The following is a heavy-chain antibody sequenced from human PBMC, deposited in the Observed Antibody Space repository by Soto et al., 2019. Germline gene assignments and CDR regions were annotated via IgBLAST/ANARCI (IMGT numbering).Heavy chain of an antibody. CDR2: IYWDDAK. J-gene: IGHJ4*02. Sequence: QITLKESGPTLVKPTQTLTLTCTFSGFSLNTRGVGVGWIRQPPGKALEWLTLIYWDDAKEYSPSLKSRLTITNDTSKNQVVLIMTNIDAVDTATYYCVHKGEGERLLDFWAQGALVTVSS. CDR3: VHKGEGERLLDF. CDR1: GFSLNTRGVG. V-gene: IGHV2-5*02. D-gene: IGHD3-16*01.